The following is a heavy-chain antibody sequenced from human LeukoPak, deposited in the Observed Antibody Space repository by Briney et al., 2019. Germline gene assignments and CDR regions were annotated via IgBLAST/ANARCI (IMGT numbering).Heavy chain of an antibody. CDR1: GGTFRSYA. CDR2: IIPMINTP. CDR3: AIFQGTYGDNENDY. V-gene: IGHV1-69*13. J-gene: IGHJ4*02. D-gene: IGHD4-17*01. Sequence: AASVKVSCKASGGTFRSYAITWVRQAPGKGLEWMGGIIPMINTPKYAQKFQGRVSITADESTSTGYMEVSSLRSEDTAVYYCAIFQGTYGDNENDYWGQGTLVTVPS.